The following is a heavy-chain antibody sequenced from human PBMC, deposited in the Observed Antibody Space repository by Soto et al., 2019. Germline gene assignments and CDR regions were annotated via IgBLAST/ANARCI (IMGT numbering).Heavy chain of an antibody. CDR2: IIPMFGGP. D-gene: IGHD2-2*02. Sequence: QVQVAQSGAEVKKPGASVKVSCKTSGVSFSKNSISWVRQAPGQGLEWMGGIIPMFGGPNYAQKFRARVTLHADASTGPAYMDLGDLSSDDTAMYYCVRGTRGCNTVSCYTPQGSFYYGMDVWGQGTTVTVSS. V-gene: IGHV1-69*01. CDR3: VRGTRGCNTVSCYTPQGSFYYGMDV. J-gene: IGHJ6*02. CDR1: GVSFSKNS.